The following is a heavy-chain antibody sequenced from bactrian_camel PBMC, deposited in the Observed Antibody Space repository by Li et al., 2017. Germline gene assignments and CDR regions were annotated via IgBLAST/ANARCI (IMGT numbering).Heavy chain of an antibody. V-gene: IGHV3S53*01. CDR2: IDSDGAS. J-gene: IGHJ4*01. D-gene: IGHD5*01. CDR3: AAEGALNGGICYGNPNY. CDR1: VRPISSPFC. Sequence: HVQLVESGGGSVQAGGALTLSCVVSVRPISSPFCMGWFRQSPGKEREGVAAIDSDGASIHLDSMKGRFTIARDNNKETVYLQMNSLKPEDTAVYYCAAEGALNGGICYGNPNYWGQGTQVTVS.